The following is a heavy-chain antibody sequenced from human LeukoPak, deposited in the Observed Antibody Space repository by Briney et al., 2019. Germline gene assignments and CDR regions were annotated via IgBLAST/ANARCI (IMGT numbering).Heavy chain of an antibody. CDR3: AKDPYYYGSGSYYPPDY. V-gene: IGHV3-74*01. J-gene: IGHJ4*02. CDR2: IDSDGRSS. CDR1: GFTFTSHW. Sequence: GGSLRLSCAASGFTFTSHWMHWVRQTPGKGLVWVSRIDSDGRSSNYADSVKGRFTISRDNSKNTLYLQMNSLRAEDTAVYYCAKDPYYYGSGSYYPPDYWGQGTLVTVSS. D-gene: IGHD3-10*01.